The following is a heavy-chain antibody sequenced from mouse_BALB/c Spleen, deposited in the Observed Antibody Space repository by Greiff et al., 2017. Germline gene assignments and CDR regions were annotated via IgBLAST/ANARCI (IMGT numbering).Heavy chain of an antibody. Sequence: VQLQQSGPGLVAPSQSLSITCTVSGFSLTGYGVHWVRQPPGKGLEWLGMIWGDGSTDYNSALNSRLSISKDNSKSQVFLKMNSLQTDDTARYYCARDHGYGHYYAMDYWGQGTSVTVSA. CDR3: ARDHGYGHYYAMDY. D-gene: IGHD1-2*01. J-gene: IGHJ4*01. V-gene: IGHV2-6-7*01. CDR1: GFSLTGYG. CDR2: IWGDGST.